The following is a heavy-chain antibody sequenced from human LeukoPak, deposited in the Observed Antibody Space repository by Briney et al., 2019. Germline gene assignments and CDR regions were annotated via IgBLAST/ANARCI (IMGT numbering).Heavy chain of an antibody. J-gene: IGHJ3*02. CDR2: IYSGGST. V-gene: IGHV3-53*01. D-gene: IGHD2-2*01. CDR3: CGCAGNGYCSSPGAFDI. CDR1: GFTVSSNC. Sequence: PGGSLRLSCAASGFTVSSNCMSWVRQAPGKGLEWVSVIYSGGSTYYADSVKGRFTISRDNSKNTLYLQMNSLRAEDTAVYYCCGCAGNGYCSSPGAFDIWGQGTMVTVSS.